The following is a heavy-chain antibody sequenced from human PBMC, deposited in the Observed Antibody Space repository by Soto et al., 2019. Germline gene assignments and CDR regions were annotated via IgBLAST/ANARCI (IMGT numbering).Heavy chain of an antibody. J-gene: IGHJ6*02. CDR1: GFTVSSNY. Sequence: EVQLVESGGGLIQPGGSLRLSCAASGFTVSSNYMSWVRQAPGKGLEWVSVIYSGGSTYYADSVKGRFTISRDNSKNTLYLQMNSLRAEDTAVYYCARDGYSSSWLGGMDVWGQGTTVTVSS. D-gene: IGHD6-13*01. CDR3: ARDGYSSSWLGGMDV. V-gene: IGHV3-53*01. CDR2: IYSGGST.